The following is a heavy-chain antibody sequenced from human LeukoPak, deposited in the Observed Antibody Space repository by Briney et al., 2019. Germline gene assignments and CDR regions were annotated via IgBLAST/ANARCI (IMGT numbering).Heavy chain of an antibody. V-gene: IGHV4-61*02. D-gene: IGHD3-3*01. CDR2: IYTSGST. Sequence: TLSLTCTVSGGSISSSSYYWGWIRQPPGKGLEWIGRIYTSGSTNYNPSLKSRVTISVDTSKNQFSLKLSSVTAADTAVYYCARGALTIFGVPRGAFDIWGQGTMVTVSS. J-gene: IGHJ3*02. CDR1: GGSISSSSYY. CDR3: ARGALTIFGVPRGAFDI.